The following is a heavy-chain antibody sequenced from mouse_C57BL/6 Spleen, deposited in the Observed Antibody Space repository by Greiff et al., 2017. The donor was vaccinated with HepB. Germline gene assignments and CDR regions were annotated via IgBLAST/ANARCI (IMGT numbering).Heavy chain of an antibody. CDR2: IHPNSGNT. Sequence: QVQLQQPGAELVKPGASVKLSCKASGYTFTSYWMHWVKQRPGQGLEWIGMIHPNSGNTNYNEKFKSKATLTVDTSSSTAYMQLSSLTSEDSAVYYCAATRGVPFDYWGQGTTLTVSS. CDR3: AATRGVPFDY. J-gene: IGHJ2*01. CDR1: GYTFTSYW. V-gene: IGHV1-64*01. D-gene: IGHD1-1*01.